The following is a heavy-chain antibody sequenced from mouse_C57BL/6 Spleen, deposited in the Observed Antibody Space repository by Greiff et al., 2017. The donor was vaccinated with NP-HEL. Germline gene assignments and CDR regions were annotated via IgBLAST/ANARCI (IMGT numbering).Heavy chain of an antibody. J-gene: IGHJ2*01. D-gene: IGHD1-2*01. CDR3: ARLAPSYGGDY. CDR1: GYAFSSYW. Sequence: VKLMESGAELVKPGASVKISCKASGYAFSSYWMNWVKQRPGKGLEWIGQIYPGDGDTNYNGKFKGKATLTADKSSSTAYMQLSSLTSEDSAVYFCARLAPSYGGDYWGQGTTLTVSS. CDR2: IYPGDGDT. V-gene: IGHV1-80*01.